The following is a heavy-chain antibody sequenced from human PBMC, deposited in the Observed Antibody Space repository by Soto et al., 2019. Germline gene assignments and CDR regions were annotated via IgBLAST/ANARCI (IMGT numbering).Heavy chain of an antibody. J-gene: IGHJ4*02. V-gene: IGHV3-23*01. Sequence: GGSLRLSCAASGFTFSSYAMSWVRQAPGKGLEWVSSITSTGDRAYYADSVKGRFTVSRDNAKNSLYLQMNILRAEDTALYYCAREGGYCSPTSCYFDYWGQAIPVTVSS. CDR3: AREGGYCSPTSCYFDY. D-gene: IGHD2-2*01. CDR1: GFTFSSYA. CDR2: ITSTGDRA.